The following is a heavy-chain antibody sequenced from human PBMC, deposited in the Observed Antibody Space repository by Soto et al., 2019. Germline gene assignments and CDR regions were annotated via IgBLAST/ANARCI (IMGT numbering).Heavy chain of an antibody. D-gene: IGHD5-18*01. Sequence: GGSLRLSCAASGFTFSSYAMSWVRQAPGKGLEWVSGISGSGGSTYHADSVKGRFTISRDNSKNKLYLQINSLRAEDTAVYYCAKVVGYSVVGYFDYWGQGTLVTVSS. J-gene: IGHJ4*02. CDR2: ISGSGGST. V-gene: IGHV3-23*01. CDR1: GFTFSSYA. CDR3: AKVVGYSVVGYFDY.